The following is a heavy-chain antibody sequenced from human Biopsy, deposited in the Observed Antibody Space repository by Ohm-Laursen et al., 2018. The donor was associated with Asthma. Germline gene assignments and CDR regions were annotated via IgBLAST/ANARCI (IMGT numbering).Heavy chain of an antibody. CDR3: AKDLDIVATTHCYCDNGMDV. V-gene: IGHV3-30*18. J-gene: IGHJ6*02. Sequence: SLRLSCAASGFTFSSYGMHWVRQAPGKGLKWVAVISYDGSNKYYADSVKGRFTISRDNSKNTLYMQMNSLRAEDTAVYYCAKDLDIVATTHCYCDNGMDVWGQGTTVTVSS. D-gene: IGHD5-12*01. CDR2: ISYDGSNK. CDR1: GFTFSSYG.